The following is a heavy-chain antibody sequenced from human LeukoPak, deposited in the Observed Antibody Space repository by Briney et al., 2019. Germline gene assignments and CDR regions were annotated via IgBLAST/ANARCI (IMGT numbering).Heavy chain of an antibody. D-gene: IGHD3-3*01. V-gene: IGHV4-61*01. J-gene: IGHJ6*03. CDR2: IYYSGST. CDR3: AGTFTIFGVAAYYYMDV. Sequence: SETLSLTCTVSGDSISISSHYWSWIRQPPGKGLEWIGYIYYSGSTNYNPSLKSRVTISVDTSKNQFSLKLSSVTAADTAVYYCAGTFTIFGVAAYYYMDVWGKGTTVTVSS. CDR1: GDSISISSHY.